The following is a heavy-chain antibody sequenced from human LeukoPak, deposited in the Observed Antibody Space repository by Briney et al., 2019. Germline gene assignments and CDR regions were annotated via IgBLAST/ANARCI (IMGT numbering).Heavy chain of an antibody. D-gene: IGHD1-26*01. CDR2: INPNSGGT. Sequence: ASVKVSCKASGYTFTGYYMHWVRQAPGQGLEWMGWINPNSGGTNYAQKFQGRVTMTRDTSISTAYMELSRLRSDDTAVYYCARGGGWELPSNRYFDYWGQGTLVTVSS. CDR1: GYTFTGYY. CDR3: ARGGGWELPSNRYFDY. J-gene: IGHJ4*02. V-gene: IGHV1-2*02.